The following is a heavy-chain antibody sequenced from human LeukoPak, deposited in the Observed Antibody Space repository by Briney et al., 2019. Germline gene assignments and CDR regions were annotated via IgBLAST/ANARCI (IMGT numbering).Heavy chain of an antibody. D-gene: IGHD1-26*01. CDR3: ARHSGSYAVGY. CDR2: IYPGDSDT. Sequence: GESLKTSCKGSGYSFTSYWSGGVRQMPGKGLEWMGIIYPGDSDTRYSPSFQGQVTISADKSINTAYLQWSSLKASDTAMYYCARHSGSYAVGYWGQGTLVTVSS. J-gene: IGHJ4*02. V-gene: IGHV5-51*01. CDR1: GYSFTSYW.